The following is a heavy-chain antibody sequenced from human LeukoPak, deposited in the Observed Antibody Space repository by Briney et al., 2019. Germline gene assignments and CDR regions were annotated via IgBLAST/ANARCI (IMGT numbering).Heavy chain of an antibody. V-gene: IGHV4-59*01. Sequence: PSETLSLTCTVSSDSISSSYWSWVRQPPGKGLEWLGYIYYSGSTNYNASLKSRVAISVDTSKNQFSLKLNSVTAADTAVYYCARGYCSSTICFQYFHHWGQGTLVTVSS. CDR2: IYYSGST. D-gene: IGHD2-2*01. J-gene: IGHJ1*01. CDR3: ARGYCSSTICFQYFHH. CDR1: SDSISSSY.